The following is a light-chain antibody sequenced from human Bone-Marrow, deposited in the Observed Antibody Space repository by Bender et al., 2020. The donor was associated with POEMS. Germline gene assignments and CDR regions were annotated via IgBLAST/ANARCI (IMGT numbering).Light chain of an antibody. J-gene: IGLJ1*01. CDR1: NIGTKT. Sequence: SYVVTQPPSVSVVPGKTARITCEGTNIGTKTVNWYQQKPGQAPVLVVYDDDDRPSGIPERFSGSNSGNTATLTINRVEAGDEADYHFQVWDASSQHYVFGNGTKVTVL. CDR3: QVWDASSQHYV. CDR2: DDD. V-gene: IGLV3-21*03.